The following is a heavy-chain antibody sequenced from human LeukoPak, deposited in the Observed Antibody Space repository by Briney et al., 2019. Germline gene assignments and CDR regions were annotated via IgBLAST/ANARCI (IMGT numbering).Heavy chain of an antibody. CDR3: ARAWTDYWSLIRYFDL. D-gene: IGHD3/OR15-3a*01. J-gene: IGHJ2*01. CDR2: IKKDGSEK. Sequence: GGSLRLSCAASGFTFSTYWMSWVRQAPGKGLEWVANIKKDGSEKYYVDSVKGRFTISRDNAKNSLYLQINSLRAEDTAVYYCARAWTDYWSLIRYFDLWGRGTLVTVSS. V-gene: IGHV3-7*01. CDR1: GFTFSTYW.